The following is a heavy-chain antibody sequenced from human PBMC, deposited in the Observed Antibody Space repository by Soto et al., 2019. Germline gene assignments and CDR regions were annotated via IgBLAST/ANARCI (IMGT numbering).Heavy chain of an antibody. D-gene: IGHD6-19*01. CDR1: GYTFTSYA. J-gene: IGHJ4*02. CDR2: INAGNGNT. Sequence: GASVKVSCKASGYTFTSYAMHWVRQAPGQRLEWMGWINAGNGNTKYSQKFQGRVTITRDTSASTAYMELSSLRSEDTAVYYCARLESLAGMLFNWGQGTLVTVSS. V-gene: IGHV1-3*01. CDR3: ARLESLAGMLFN.